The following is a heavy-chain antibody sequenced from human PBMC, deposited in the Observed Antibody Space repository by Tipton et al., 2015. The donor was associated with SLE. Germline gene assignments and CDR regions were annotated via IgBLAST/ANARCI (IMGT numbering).Heavy chain of an antibody. J-gene: IGHJ5*02. Sequence: TLSLTCTVSGGFIRTYYWSWIRQTPGKGLEWIGYMYYSGITNYNPSLNSRVTISVDTSKNQFSLKVNSVTAADTAVYYCARGSPFMEWERNWFDPWGQGTLVTVSS. V-gene: IGHV4-59*01. D-gene: IGHD3-3*01. CDR2: MYYSGIT. CDR1: GGFIRTYY. CDR3: ARGSPFMEWERNWFDP.